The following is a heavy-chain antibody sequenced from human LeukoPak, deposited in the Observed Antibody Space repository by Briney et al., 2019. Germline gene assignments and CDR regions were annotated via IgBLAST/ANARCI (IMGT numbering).Heavy chain of an antibody. CDR1: GFTFSSYS. V-gene: IGHV3-21*01. Sequence: KPGGSLRLSCAASGFTFSSYSMNWVRQAPGKGLECLSSIRRSRRYIYYAESVTGRITISRDNAKNSLYLQMNSLRAEDTAVYYCARDELGYCSSTSCPRNYGMDVWGKGTTVTVSS. CDR3: ARDELGYCSSTSCPRNYGMDV. D-gene: IGHD2-2*03. CDR2: IRRSRRYI. J-gene: IGHJ6*04.